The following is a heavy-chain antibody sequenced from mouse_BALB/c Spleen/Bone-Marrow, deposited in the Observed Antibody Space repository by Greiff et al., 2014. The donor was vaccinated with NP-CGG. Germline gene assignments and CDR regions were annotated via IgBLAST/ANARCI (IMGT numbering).Heavy chain of an antibody. CDR1: GFTFSDYG. Sequence: EVQRVESGGGLVQPGGSRKLSCAASGFTFSDYGMAWVRQAPGKGPEWVAFISNLAYSICYADTVTGRFTISRENAKNTLYLGMSSLRSEDTAMYYCARLYGSGYGYAMDYWGQGTSVTVSS. CDR3: ARLYGSGYGYAMDY. V-gene: IGHV5-15*02. CDR2: ISNLAYSI. J-gene: IGHJ4*01. D-gene: IGHD1-1*01.